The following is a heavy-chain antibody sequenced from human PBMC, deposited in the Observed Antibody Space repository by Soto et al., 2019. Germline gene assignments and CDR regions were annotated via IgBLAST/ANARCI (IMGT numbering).Heavy chain of an antibody. J-gene: IGHJ6*02. CDR1: GFTFSSYW. D-gene: IGHD6-6*01. CDR2: INSDGSST. Sequence: EVQLVESGGGLVQPGGSLRLSCAASGFTFSSYWMHWVRQAPGKGLVWVSRINSDGSSTSYADSVKGRFTISRDNAKNTLYLQMNSLRAEDTAVYYCARVMDSSSPSHPYYYGMDVWGQGTTVTVSS. CDR3: ARVMDSSSPSHPYYYGMDV. V-gene: IGHV3-74*01.